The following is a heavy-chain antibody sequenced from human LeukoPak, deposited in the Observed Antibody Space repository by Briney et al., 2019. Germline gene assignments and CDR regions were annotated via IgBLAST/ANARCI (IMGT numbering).Heavy chain of an antibody. CDR2: IRYDGSNK. D-gene: IGHD3-22*01. Sequence: GGSLRLSCAASGFTLRSYGMHWVGQAPGKGLEGVAFIRYDGSNKYYSDSVKGRFTISRDNSKNTLYLQMNSLRAEDTAVSYCAKDSSVYYYDSRNLDYWGQGTLVTVSS. CDR3: AKDSSVYYYDSRNLDY. J-gene: IGHJ4*02. CDR1: GFTLRSYG. V-gene: IGHV3-30*02.